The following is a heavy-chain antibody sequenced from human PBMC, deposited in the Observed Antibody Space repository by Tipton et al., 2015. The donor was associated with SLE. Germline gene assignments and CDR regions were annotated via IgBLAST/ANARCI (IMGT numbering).Heavy chain of an antibody. CDR1: GGSISSSSYY. CDR2: IYYSGST. V-gene: IGHV4-30-4*08. Sequence: TLSLTCTVSGGSISSSSYYWGWIRQPPGKGLEWIGYIYYSGSTYYNPSLKSRVTISVDTSKNQFSLKLSSVSAADTAVYYCARYIRGWGIDYWGQGTLVTVSS. J-gene: IGHJ4*02. CDR3: ARYIRGWGIDY. D-gene: IGHD3-10*01.